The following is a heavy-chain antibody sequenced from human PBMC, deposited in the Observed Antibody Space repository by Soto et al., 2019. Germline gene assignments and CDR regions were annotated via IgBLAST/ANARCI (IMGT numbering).Heavy chain of an antibody. CDR3: ARDHRGSGYDLYYYYGMDV. D-gene: IGHD5-12*01. Sequence: QVQLQESGPGLVKPSETLSLTCTVSGGSVSSGNYYWSWIRQPPGKGLEWIGYIYYSGSTNYNPARKSRVTIAVDTSKNQFSLKLSSVTAADTAVYYCARDHRGSGYDLYYYYGMDVWGQGTTVTVPS. CDR1: GGSVSSGNYY. J-gene: IGHJ6*02. V-gene: IGHV4-61*01. CDR2: IYYSGST.